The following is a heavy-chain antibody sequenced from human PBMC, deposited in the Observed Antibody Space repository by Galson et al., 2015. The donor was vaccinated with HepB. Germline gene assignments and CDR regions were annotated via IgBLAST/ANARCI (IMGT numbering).Heavy chain of an antibody. Sequence: SLRLSCAASGFTFSFYAMNWVRQAPGKGLEWVSFLSSDGSNNYDADSVKGRFTVSRDNSKNTLYLQMNSLRAEDTAVYYCARVMGSSSWYTGYFDLWGRGTLVAVSS. CDR1: GFTFSFYA. D-gene: IGHD6-13*01. V-gene: IGHV3-30*04. J-gene: IGHJ2*01. CDR3: ARVMGSSSWYTGYFDL. CDR2: LSSDGSNN.